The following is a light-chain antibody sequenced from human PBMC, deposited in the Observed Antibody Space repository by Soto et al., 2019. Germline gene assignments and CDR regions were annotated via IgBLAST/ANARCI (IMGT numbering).Light chain of an antibody. J-gene: IGKJ1*01. V-gene: IGKV1-5*03. CDR2: RAS. CDR3: QQYTCLWT. CDR1: QSISSY. Sequence: DIQMTQSPSTLSASVGDRFTITCRSSQSISSYLAWYQQQPGKAPRLLIPRASSLESGVPSRFSGSGSGTEFTLTISSLQPDDVATYYCQQYTCLWTFGPGTKVDIK.